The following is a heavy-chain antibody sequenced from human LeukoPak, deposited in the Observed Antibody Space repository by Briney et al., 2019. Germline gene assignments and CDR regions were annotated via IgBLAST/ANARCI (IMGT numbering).Heavy chain of an antibody. CDR3: AAVIDY. CDR2: ISNSGNTK. CDR1: GFTFSNYE. J-gene: IGHJ4*02. V-gene: IGHV3-48*03. Sequence: QPGGSLRLSCAASGFTFSNYEMNWIRQATGKGLEWISYISNSGNTKYYADSVKGRFSISRDNANNSVYLQMNNLRAEDTAVYYCAAVIDYWGQGTLVTVSS.